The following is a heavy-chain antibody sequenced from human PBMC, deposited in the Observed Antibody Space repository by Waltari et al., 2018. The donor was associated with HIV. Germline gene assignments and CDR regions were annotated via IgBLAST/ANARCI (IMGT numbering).Heavy chain of an antibody. CDR3: ASSVGATHFDY. D-gene: IGHD1-26*01. CDR2: IYSGGST. V-gene: IGHV3-66*02. J-gene: IGHJ4*02. CDR1: AFTVGRTS. Sequence: EVQLVESGGGLVQPGGSLRPSCADSAFTVGRTSITWVRQAPGKGLEWVSVIYSGGSTYYADSVKGRFTISRDNSKNTLYLLLNSLRAEDTAVYYCASSVGATHFDYWGQGTLVTVSS.